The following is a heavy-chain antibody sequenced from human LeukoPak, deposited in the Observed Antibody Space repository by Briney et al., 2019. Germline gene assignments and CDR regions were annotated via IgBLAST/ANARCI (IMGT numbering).Heavy chain of an antibody. CDR2: IYYSGTT. Sequence: PSETLSLTCTVSGGSISSSSHYWGWIRQPPGKGLEWIGSIYYSGTTYYNPSLKSRVTISVDTSKNQFSLNLSSVAAADTAVYYCARRQFCSGTSCSLDYWGQGTLVTVSS. D-gene: IGHD2-2*01. J-gene: IGHJ4*02. CDR3: ARRQFCSGTSCSLDY. V-gene: IGHV4-39*01. CDR1: GGSISSSSHY.